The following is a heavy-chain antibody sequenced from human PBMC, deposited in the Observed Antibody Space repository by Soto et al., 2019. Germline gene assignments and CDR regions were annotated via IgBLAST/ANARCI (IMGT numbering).Heavy chain of an antibody. V-gene: IGHV3-23*01. Sequence: GGSLRLSCAASGFTFSSYAMNWVRLAPGKGLEWVSSVTGSGRSTYYADSVKGRFTISRDNSKSTLYLQMNSLRADDTAVYYCAKGGQENAAYFDHWGQGTLVTVSS. D-gene: IGHD5-12*01. J-gene: IGHJ4*02. CDR1: GFTFSSYA. CDR2: VTGSGRST. CDR3: AKGGQENAAYFDH.